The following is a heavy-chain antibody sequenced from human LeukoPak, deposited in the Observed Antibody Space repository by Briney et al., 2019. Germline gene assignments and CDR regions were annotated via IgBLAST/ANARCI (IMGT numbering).Heavy chain of an antibody. V-gene: IGHV3-74*01. CDR1: GFSFSGHW. CDR2: INSGGTST. J-gene: IGHJ6*02. CDR3: ARARSDTDPYFYVMDV. Sequence: GGSLRLSCTASGFSFSGHWMHWARQLPGKGLVWVSRINSGGTSTTYADSVKGRFTVSRDNSKNTLYLQMSSLRAEDTAVYYCARARSDTDPYFYVMDVWGQGATLTVSS. D-gene: IGHD1-26*01.